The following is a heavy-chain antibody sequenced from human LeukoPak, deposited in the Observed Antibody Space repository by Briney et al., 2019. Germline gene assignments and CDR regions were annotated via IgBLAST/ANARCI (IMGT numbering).Heavy chain of an antibody. CDR3: ARGLQEEAVAGHPLYYFDY. CDR1: GGSFSGYY. D-gene: IGHD6-19*01. Sequence: SETLSLTCAVYGGSFSGYYWSWIRQPPGKGLEWIGEINHSGSTNYNPSLKSRVTISVDTSKNQFSLKLSSVTAADTAVYYCARGLQEEAVAGHPLYYFDYWGQGTLVTVSS. CDR2: INHSGST. J-gene: IGHJ4*02. V-gene: IGHV4-34*01.